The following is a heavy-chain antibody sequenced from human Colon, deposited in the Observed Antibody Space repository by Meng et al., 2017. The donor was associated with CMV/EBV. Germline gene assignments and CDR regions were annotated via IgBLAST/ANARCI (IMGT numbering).Heavy chain of an antibody. J-gene: IGHJ4*02. Sequence: EVQMVESGGXLVKLWGSLRLFCVASGFTFSSYSMNWVRQAPGKGLEWVSSISSSISYIYYADSVKGRFTISRDNAKNSLYLQMNSLRAEDTAVYYCARVWVEMATIGTFDHWGQGTLVTVSS. D-gene: IGHD5-24*01. CDR1: GFTFSSYS. CDR2: ISSSISYI. V-gene: IGHV3-21*01. CDR3: ARVWVEMATIGTFDH.